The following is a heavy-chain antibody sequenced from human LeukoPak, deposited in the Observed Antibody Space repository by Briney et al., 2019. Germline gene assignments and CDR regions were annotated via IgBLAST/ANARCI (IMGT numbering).Heavy chain of an antibody. V-gene: IGHV3-33*06. CDR2: IWNDGTNR. CDR3: AKDAQRGFDYSNSLEY. D-gene: IGHD4-11*01. Sequence: GGSLRLSCAASGFTFSHYGTHWVRQAPGKGLEWVAVIWNDGTNRYYGGSVKGRFTISRDDSKNTVYLQMNGLRAGDTAVYYCAKDAQRGFDYSNSLEYWGQGTLVTVSS. CDR1: GFTFSHYG. J-gene: IGHJ4*02.